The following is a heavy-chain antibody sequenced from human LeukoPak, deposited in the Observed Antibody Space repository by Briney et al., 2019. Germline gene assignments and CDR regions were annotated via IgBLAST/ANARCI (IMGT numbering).Heavy chain of an antibody. J-gene: IGHJ4*02. V-gene: IGHV5-51*01. CDR3: ARHSPAMVRGVLDD. D-gene: IGHD3-10*01. CDR1: GYSFTSHW. CDR2: IYPGDSDT. Sequence: GEPLKISCKCSGYSFTSHWIGWVRQMPGKGLEWMGIIYPGDSDTRYSPSFQGQVTISADKSISTAYLQWSSLKASDTAMYCCARHSPAMVRGVLDDWGQGTLVTVSS.